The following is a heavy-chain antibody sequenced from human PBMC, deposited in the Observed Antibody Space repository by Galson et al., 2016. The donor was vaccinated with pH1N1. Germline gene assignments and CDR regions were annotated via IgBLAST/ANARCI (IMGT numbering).Heavy chain of an antibody. CDR2: MNPYSGAT. V-gene: IGHV1-8*01. CDR3: ARDVGRYCDDLRASYTDVAFDR. J-gene: IGHJ3*01. D-gene: IGHD3-3*01. Sequence: SVKVSCKASEYSFTSYDINWVRQATGQGPEWMGWMNPYSGATGYSEKFQGRVTMTRDTSTSTAYMELSGLRSEDTAMYYCARDVGRYCDDLRASYTDVAFDRCGQGTMLIVSS. CDR1: EYSFTSYD.